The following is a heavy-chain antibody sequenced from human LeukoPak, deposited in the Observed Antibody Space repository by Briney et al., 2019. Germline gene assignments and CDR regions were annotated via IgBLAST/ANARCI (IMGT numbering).Heavy chain of an antibody. CDR2: INSDGSST. CDR1: GFTFSTYW. V-gene: IGHV3-74*01. Sequence: GGSLRLSCSASGFTFSTYWMHWVRQAPGKGLVWVSRINSDGSSTTYADSVKGRFTISRDNAKNTLYLQMNSLRAEDTAVYYCARDIYYDRSGCDYWGQGTLVTVSS. D-gene: IGHD3-22*01. CDR3: ARDIYYDRSGCDY. J-gene: IGHJ4*02.